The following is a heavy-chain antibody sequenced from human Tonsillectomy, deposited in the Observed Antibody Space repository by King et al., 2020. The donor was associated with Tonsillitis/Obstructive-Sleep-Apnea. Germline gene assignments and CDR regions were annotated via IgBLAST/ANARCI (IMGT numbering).Heavy chain of an antibody. CDR2: IIPIFGTA. J-gene: IGHJ3*02. CDR3: AREGPMYSRSSSVAFDI. CDR1: GGTFSSYA. Sequence: VQLVESGAEVKKPGSSVKVSCKASGGTFSSYAISWVRQAPGQGLEWMGGIIPIFGTANYAQKFQGRVTITADESTSTAYMELSSLRSEDTAVYYCAREGPMYSRSSSVAFDIWGQGTMVTVSS. V-gene: IGHV1-69*01. D-gene: IGHD6-6*01.